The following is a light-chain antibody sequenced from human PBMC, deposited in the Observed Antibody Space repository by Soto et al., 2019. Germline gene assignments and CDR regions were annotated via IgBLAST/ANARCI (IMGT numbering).Light chain of an antibody. CDR1: QSVSSSY. J-gene: IGKJ1*01. CDR3: QQYGSSQWT. V-gene: IGKV3-20*01. Sequence: EVVLTQSPDTLSLSPGERATLSCRASQSVSSSYLVWYQQKVGQAPRLLIYAATSRATGIPDRFSGSGSGTDFTLTISRLEPEDSAVYYCQQYGSSQWTFGQGTKVEIK. CDR2: AAT.